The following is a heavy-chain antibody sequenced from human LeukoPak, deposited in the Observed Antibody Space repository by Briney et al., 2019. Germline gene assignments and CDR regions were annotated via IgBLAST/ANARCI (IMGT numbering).Heavy chain of an antibody. V-gene: IGHV1-2*02. Sequence: ASVKVSCKASGYTFIDYYIHWVRQAPGQGLEWMGWINPNSGGTNYAQKFQGRVTMTRDTSISTAYMELSRLRSDDTAVYYCARVLPGYCSGGSCSNSPFDYWGQGTLVTVSS. D-gene: IGHD2-15*01. J-gene: IGHJ4*02. CDR3: ARVLPGYCSGGSCSNSPFDY. CDR2: INPNSGGT. CDR1: GYTFIDYY.